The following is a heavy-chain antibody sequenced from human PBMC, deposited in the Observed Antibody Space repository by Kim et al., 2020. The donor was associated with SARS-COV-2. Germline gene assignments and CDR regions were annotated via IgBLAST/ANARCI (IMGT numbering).Heavy chain of an antibody. CDR3: AKRCSTTNCYRPYL. CDR1: GFAFSSYG. D-gene: IGHD2-2*02. CDR2: ISGSGANT. V-gene: IGHV3-23*01. J-gene: IGHJ4*02. Sequence: GGSLRLSCAASGFAFSSYGMTWVRQAPGKGLEWVSTISGSGANTYYADAVKGRITISRDNSKDTLYLQMNSLRDDDTAVYYCAKRCSTTNCYRPYLWCQGALNSVSS.